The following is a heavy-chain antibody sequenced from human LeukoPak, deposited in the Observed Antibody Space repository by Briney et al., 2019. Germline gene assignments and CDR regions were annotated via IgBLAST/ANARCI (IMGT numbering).Heavy chain of an antibody. Sequence: PGGSLRLSCAASGFTFSSYAMRWVRQAPGKGLEWVSDISGSGGRTYYADSVKGRFTISRDNSKNTLYLQMKRLRAEDTAVYYSAKDTKWLLISGGFDIWGQGTMVTVSS. J-gene: IGHJ3*02. D-gene: IGHD3-22*01. V-gene: IGHV3-23*01. CDR1: GFTFSSYA. CDR3: AKDTKWLLISGGFDI. CDR2: ISGSGGRT.